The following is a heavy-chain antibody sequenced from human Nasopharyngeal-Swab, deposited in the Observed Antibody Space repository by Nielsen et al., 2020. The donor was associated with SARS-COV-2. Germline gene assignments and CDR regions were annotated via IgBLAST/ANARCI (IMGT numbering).Heavy chain of an antibody. V-gene: IGHV3-33*01. CDR1: GFTSSSNG. D-gene: IGHD6-6*01. CDR2: IWYDGSNK. Sequence: GGSLRLSCAASGFTSSSNGMHGVRQAPGKGLKWVAVIWYDGSNKYYADSVKGRFTISRDNSKNTLYLQMNSLRAEDTAVYYCARERRSMGMDVWGQGTTVTGAS. CDR3: ARERRSMGMDV. J-gene: IGHJ6*02.